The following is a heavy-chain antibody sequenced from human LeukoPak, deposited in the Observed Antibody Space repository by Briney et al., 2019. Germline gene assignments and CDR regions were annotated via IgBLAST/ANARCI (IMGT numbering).Heavy chain of an antibody. D-gene: IGHD6-13*01. CDR3: ARDHSGIDAFDI. Sequence: GGSLRLSCAASGFTFSSYEMNWVRQAPGKGLEWVSYISSSGSTIYYADSVKGRFTISRDNAKNSLYLQMNSLRAEDTAVYYCARDHSGIDAFDIWGQGTMVTVSS. J-gene: IGHJ3*02. CDR1: GFTFSSYE. CDR2: ISSSGSTI. V-gene: IGHV3-48*03.